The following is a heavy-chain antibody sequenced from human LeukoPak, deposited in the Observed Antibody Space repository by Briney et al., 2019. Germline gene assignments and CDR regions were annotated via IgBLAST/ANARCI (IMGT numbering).Heavy chain of an antibody. CDR2: IYYSGST. V-gene: IGHV4-39*07. CDR1: GGSISSSSYY. J-gene: IGHJ4*02. D-gene: IGHD1-26*01. CDR3: ARGSWEPLPFVY. Sequence: ETLSLTCTVSGGSISSSSYYWGWIRQPPGKGLEWIGSIYYSGSTYNNPSLKSRVTISVDTSKNQFSLKLSSVTAADTAVYYCARGSWEPLPFVYWGQGTLVTVSS.